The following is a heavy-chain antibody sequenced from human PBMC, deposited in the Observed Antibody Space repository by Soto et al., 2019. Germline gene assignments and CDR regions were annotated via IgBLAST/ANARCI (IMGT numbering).Heavy chain of an antibody. Sequence: AASVKVSCKASGYTFTSYGISWVRQAPGQGLEWMGWISAYNGNKNYAQKLQGKVTMTTDTSTSTAYMELRSLRSDDTAVYYCARGRFIAVAVTGGGLYYGMDVWGQGTTVTVSS. CDR1: GYTFTSYG. CDR2: ISAYNGNK. J-gene: IGHJ6*02. CDR3: ARGRFIAVAVTGGGLYYGMDV. D-gene: IGHD6-19*01. V-gene: IGHV1-18*01.